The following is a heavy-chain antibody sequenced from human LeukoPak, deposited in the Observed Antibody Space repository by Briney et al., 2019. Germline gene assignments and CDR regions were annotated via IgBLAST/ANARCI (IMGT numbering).Heavy chain of an antibody. D-gene: IGHD3-10*01. V-gene: IGHV4-34*01. CDR3: ARDYFGLGGIDS. CDR2: INHSGST. CDR1: GGSFSGYY. Sequence: SETLSLTCAVYGGSFSGYYWSWIRQPPGKGLEWIGEINHSGSTNYNPSLKSRVTISVDTSKNQFSLKLTSVTAADTAVYYCARDYFGLGGIDSWGQGALVTVSS. J-gene: IGHJ4*02.